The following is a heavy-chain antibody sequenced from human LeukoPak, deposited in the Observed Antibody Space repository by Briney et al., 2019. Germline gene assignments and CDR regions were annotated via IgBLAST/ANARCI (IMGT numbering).Heavy chain of an antibody. D-gene: IGHD6-19*01. Sequence: PGGSLRLSCAASGFTFDDYAMHWVRQAPGKGLEWVSGISWNSGSIGYADSVKGRFTISRDNAKNSLYLQMNSLRAEDMALYYCAKDRGSVAVGGAFDIWGQRTMVTVSS. CDR2: ISWNSGSI. CDR3: AKDRGSVAVGGAFDI. V-gene: IGHV3-9*03. CDR1: GFTFDDYA. J-gene: IGHJ3*02.